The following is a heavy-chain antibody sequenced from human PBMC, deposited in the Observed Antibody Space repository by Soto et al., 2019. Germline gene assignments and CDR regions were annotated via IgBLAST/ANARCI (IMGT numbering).Heavy chain of an antibody. CDR2: IYHSGST. J-gene: IGHJ6*03. CDR1: SGSISSSNW. D-gene: IGHD2-2*01. Sequence: LRETLSLTCAVSSGSISSSNWWSWVRQPPGKGLEWIGEIYHSGSTNYNPSLKSRVTISVDKSKNQFSLKLSSVTAADTAVYYCAKVVVPAARGGGTYYYYYYMDVWGKGTTVTVSS. CDR3: AKVVVPAARGGGTYYYYYYMDV. V-gene: IGHV4-4*02.